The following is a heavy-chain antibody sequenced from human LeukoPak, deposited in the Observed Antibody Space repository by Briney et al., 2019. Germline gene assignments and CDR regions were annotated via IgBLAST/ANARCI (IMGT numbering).Heavy chain of an antibody. CDR1: GFTLSHHY. Sequence: GGSLRLSCAASGFTLSHHYMSWVRQAPGKGLEWVAKISKDGSDKYYVDSVKGRFTISRDNAKNSLSLQMDSLRAEDTAVYHCARDGPAVAYDYWGQGTLVTVYS. D-gene: IGHD4-23*01. CDR3: ARDGPAVAYDY. J-gene: IGHJ4*02. CDR2: ISKDGSDK. V-gene: IGHV3-7*01.